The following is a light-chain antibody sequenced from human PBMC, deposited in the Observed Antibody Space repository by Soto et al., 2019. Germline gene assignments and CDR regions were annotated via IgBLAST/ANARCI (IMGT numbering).Light chain of an antibody. CDR3: SSYTSGSSHYV. CDR2: GVT. J-gene: IGLJ1*01. Sequence: QSVLTQPASVSGSPGQSITISCTGTGSDVGAYYSVSWYQHHPGKAPKLIIYGVTNRPSGVSNRFSGSKSGNTASLTISGLQAEDEADYHCSSYTSGSSHYVFGTGTKVTV. CDR1: GSDVGAYYS. V-gene: IGLV2-14*01.